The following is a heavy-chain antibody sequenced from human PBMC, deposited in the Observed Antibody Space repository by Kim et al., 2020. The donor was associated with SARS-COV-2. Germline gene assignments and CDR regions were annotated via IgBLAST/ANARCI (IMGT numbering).Heavy chain of an antibody. Sequence: SETLSLTCTVSGGSISSSGYYWGWIRQPPGKGLEWIGSIYYSGSTYYNPSLKSRVSISVDTSKNQLSLKLSSMTATDTAVYYCARRNSRFDPWGQGTLVTVSS. CDR1: GGSISSSGYY. CDR2: IYYSGST. J-gene: IGHJ5*02. V-gene: IGHV4-39*01. CDR3: ARRNSRFDP. D-gene: IGHD1-7*01.